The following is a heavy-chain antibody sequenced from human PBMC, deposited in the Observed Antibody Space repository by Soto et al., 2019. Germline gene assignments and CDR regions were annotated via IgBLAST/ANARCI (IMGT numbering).Heavy chain of an antibody. D-gene: IGHD2-2*01. CDR2: INAGNGNT. CDR3: ATSRDYCSSTSCYEGCYYYMDV. CDR1: GYTFTTYT. J-gene: IGHJ6*03. Sequence: ASVKVSCKASGYTFTTYTMHWVRQAPGQSFEWMGWINAGNGNTQHSQRFQGRVTITRDTSASTAYMELSSLRSEDTAVYYYATSRDYCSSTSCYEGCYYYMDVWAKETTVTVSS. V-gene: IGHV1-3*01.